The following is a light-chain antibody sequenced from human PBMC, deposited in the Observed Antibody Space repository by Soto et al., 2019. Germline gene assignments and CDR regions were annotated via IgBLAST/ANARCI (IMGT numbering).Light chain of an antibody. CDR3: QQYNNRPLI. CDR2: DAS. J-gene: IGKJ4*01. CDR1: QSVSSN. Sequence: EIVMTQSPATLSVSPGERATLSCRASQSVSSNLAWYQQKPGQTPRLLIYDASSRATGIPARFSGSGSGTDFTLPISSLQSEDFAVYYCQQYNNRPLIFGGGTNVEIK. V-gene: IGKV3-15*01.